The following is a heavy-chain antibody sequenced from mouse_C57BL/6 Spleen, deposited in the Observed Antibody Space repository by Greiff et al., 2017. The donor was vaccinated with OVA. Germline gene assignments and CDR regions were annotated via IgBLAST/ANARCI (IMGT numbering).Heavy chain of an antibody. CDR2: IYPGDGDT. J-gene: IGHJ1*03. Sequence: VQLVESGPELVKPGASVKISCKASGYAFSSSWMNWVKQRPGKGLEWIGRIYPGDGDTNYNGKFKGKATLTADKSSSTAYMQLSSLTSEDSAVYFCARGAVVKYFDVWGTGTTVTVSS. CDR3: ARGAVVKYFDV. V-gene: IGHV1-82*01. D-gene: IGHD1-1*01. CDR1: GYAFSSSW.